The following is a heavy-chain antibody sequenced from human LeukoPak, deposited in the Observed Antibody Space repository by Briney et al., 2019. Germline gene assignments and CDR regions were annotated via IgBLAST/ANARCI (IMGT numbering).Heavy chain of an antibody. CDR1: GGSISSYY. V-gene: IGHV4-59*08. J-gene: IGHJ3*02. CDR2: IYYSGST. Sequence: SETLSLTCTVSGGSISSYYWSWIRQPPGKGLEWIGYIYYSGSTNYNPSLKSRVTMSVDTSKNQFSLKLSSVTAADTAVYYCARRNYYDSSGQHDAFDIWGQGTMVTVSS. CDR3: ARRNYYDSSGQHDAFDI. D-gene: IGHD3-22*01.